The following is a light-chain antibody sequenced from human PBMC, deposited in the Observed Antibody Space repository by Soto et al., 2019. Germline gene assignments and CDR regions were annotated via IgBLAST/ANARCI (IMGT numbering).Light chain of an antibody. CDR2: AAS. CDR1: RSFASSY. V-gene: IGKV3-20*01. Sequence: EIVLTQSPATLSLSPGERATLSCRASRSFASSYLAWYQHKPGQAPRILIYAASSRATGIPDRFIGSGSGTDLTLTISRLEPDDSAVYYCHHYDSSPPYTFGQGTKLEIK. J-gene: IGKJ2*01. CDR3: HHYDSSPPYT.